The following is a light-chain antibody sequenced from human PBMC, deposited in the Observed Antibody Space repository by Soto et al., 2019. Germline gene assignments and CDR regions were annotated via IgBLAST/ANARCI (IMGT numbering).Light chain of an antibody. V-gene: IGKV1-5*03. Sequence: EIPMTQSPSTLSASVGDRVTITCRASQSISNWLAWYQQKPGKVPNLLIYKASSLESGVPSRFSGSGSGTEFTLTISSLQPDDFASYYCQQYNSYPLSFGGGTKVEIK. CDR2: KAS. J-gene: IGKJ4*01. CDR1: QSISNW. CDR3: QQYNSYPLS.